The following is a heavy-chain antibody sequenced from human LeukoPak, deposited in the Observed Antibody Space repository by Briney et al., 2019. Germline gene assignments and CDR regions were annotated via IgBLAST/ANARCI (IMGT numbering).Heavy chain of an antibody. D-gene: IGHD3-16*01. Sequence: PSETLSLTCTVYGGSISSYYWNWLRPPQGKGLEWIGYIYYSGSTNYNPSLESRVTISVDTSKNQFSLKLSSVTAADTAVYYCARLGGGDDYVWGSHYYYYGMDVWGQGTTVTVS. CDR2: IYYSGST. CDR3: ARLGGGDDYVWGSHYYYYGMDV. CDR1: GGSISSYY. J-gene: IGHJ6*02. V-gene: IGHV4-59*08.